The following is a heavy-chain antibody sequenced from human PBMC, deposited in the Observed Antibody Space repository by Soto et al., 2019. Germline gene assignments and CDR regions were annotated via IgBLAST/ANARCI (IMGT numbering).Heavy chain of an antibody. V-gene: IGHV4-59*11. J-gene: IGHJ4*02. CDR2: IHNTGGT. CDR3: ATGGGWLTDY. D-gene: IGHD6-19*01. CDR1: GASISNQW. Sequence: QVQLQESGPRLMKPSETLSLTCTVSGASISNQWCQRFRQPPGKGLEWIGYIHNTGGTNYNPSLKSPVTISAETSKNQFSLKLSSVTVADTAVYYCATGGGWLTDYWGQGIRVTVSS.